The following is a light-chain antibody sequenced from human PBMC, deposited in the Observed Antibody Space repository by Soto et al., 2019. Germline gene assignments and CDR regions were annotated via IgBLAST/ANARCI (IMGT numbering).Light chain of an antibody. CDR1: QSVSSY. CDR3: QQRSNWPT. V-gene: IGKV3-11*01. J-gene: IGKJ1*01. CDR2: DAS. Sequence: EIVMTQSPATLSVSPGARAPLSCRASQSVSSYLAWYQQKPGQAPRLLIYDASNRATGIPARFGGSGSGTDFTLTISSLEPEDFAVYYCQQRSNWPTFGQGTKVDIK.